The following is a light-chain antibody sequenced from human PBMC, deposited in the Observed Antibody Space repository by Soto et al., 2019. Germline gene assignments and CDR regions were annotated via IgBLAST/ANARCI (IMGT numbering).Light chain of an antibody. Sequence: IVLTQSPGTLPLSPGERATFSCRASQSVSSSYIAWYQQKRGQAPRRLIYGASIRATGIPDRFSGSGSGTDFTLTISRLEPEDFALYYCQQYHTSPLTFGQGTKVDIK. V-gene: IGKV3-20*01. CDR3: QQYHTSPLT. CDR2: GAS. J-gene: IGKJ1*01. CDR1: QSVSSSY.